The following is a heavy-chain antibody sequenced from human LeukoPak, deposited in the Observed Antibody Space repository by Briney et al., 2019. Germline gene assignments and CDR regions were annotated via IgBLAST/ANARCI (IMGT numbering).Heavy chain of an antibody. CDR3: ARRDFDSRAFDF. CDR2: VSHEGSSK. Sequence: GGSLRLSCAASGYPFSGSDIHWVRQAPGKGLEWVAFVSHEGSSKFYAESVKGRFGISRDNSKSTTYLQMNSLRDEDTAVYYCARRDFDSRAFDFWGQGTMVSVSS. D-gene: IGHD3-22*01. CDR1: GYPFSGSD. V-gene: IGHV3-30*03. J-gene: IGHJ3*01.